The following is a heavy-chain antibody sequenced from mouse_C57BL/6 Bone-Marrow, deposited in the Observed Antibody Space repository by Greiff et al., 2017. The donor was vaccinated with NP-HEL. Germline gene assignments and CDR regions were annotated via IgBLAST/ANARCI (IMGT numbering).Heavy chain of an antibody. J-gene: IGHJ2*01. Sequence: QVQLQQSGAELARPGASVKLSCKASGYTFTSYGISWVKQRTGQGLEWIGEIYPRSGNTYYNEKFKGKATLTADKSSSTAYMELLSLTSEDSAVYFCAMITTRRYYFDYWGQGTTLTVSS. V-gene: IGHV1-81*01. CDR1: GYTFTSYG. CDR2: IYPRSGNT. CDR3: AMITTRRYYFDY. D-gene: IGHD2-4*01.